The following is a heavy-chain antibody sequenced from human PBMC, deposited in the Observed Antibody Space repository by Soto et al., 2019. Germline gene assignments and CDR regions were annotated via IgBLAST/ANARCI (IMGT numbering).Heavy chain of an antibody. CDR3: AATVDRAMVIVRMDV. CDR2: ISYDGSNK. V-gene: IGHV3-30*03. CDR1: GFTFSSYG. D-gene: IGHD5-18*01. J-gene: IGHJ6*02. Sequence: QVQLVESGGGVVQPGRSLRLSCAASGFTFSSYGMHWVRQAPGTGLEWVAVISYDGSNKYYADSVKGRFTISRDNSKNTLYLQMNSLRAEDTAVYYCAATVDRAMVIVRMDVWGQGTTVTVSS.